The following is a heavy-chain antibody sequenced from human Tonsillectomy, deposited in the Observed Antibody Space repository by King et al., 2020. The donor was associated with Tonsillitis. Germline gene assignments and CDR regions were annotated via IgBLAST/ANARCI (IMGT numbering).Heavy chain of an antibody. J-gene: IGHJ6*03. V-gene: IGHV4-34*01. CDR3: ARANRGYSYGYYYYMDV. CDR2: INHSGST. Sequence: VQLQQWGAGLLKPSETLSLTCAVYGGSFSGYYWSWIRQPPGKGLEWIGEINHSGSTNYNPSLKSRVTIPVDTSKNQFSLKLSSVTAADTAVYYCARANRGYSYGYYYYMDVWGKGTTVTVSS. CDR1: GGSFSGYY. D-gene: IGHD5-18*01.